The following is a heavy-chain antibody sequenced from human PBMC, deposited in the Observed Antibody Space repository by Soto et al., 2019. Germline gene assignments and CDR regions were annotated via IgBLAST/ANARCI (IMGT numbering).Heavy chain of an antibody. J-gene: IGHJ4*02. CDR3: ARGDVVVPAVRYFDY. D-gene: IGHD2-2*01. CDR2: IYYRGNA. CDR1: DDSINSDKYY. Sequence: SETLSLTCSVSDDSINSDKYYWGWIRQPPGKGLEWIGSIYYRGNAYYNPSLQTRVTMTRDTSTSTVYMELSSLRSEDTAVYYCARGDVVVPAVRYFDYWGQGTLVTVSS. V-gene: IGHV4-39*07.